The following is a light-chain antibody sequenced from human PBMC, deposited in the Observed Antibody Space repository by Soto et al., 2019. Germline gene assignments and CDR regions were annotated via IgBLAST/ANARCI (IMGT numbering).Light chain of an antibody. V-gene: IGLV2-14*03. CDR1: SSDIGKYDY. J-gene: IGLJ1*01. Sequence: QSVLTQPASVSGSPGQSITISCTGSSSDIGKYDYVSWYQQHPGEAPRLMIFDVRNRPSGISNRFSGSKSGDTASLTISGLQAEDEADYHCSSFSSSGTPYVFGAGTKLTVL. CDR3: SSFSSSGTPYV. CDR2: DVR.